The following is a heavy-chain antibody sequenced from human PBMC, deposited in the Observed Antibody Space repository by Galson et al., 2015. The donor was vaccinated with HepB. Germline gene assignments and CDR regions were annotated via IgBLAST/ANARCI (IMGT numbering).Heavy chain of an antibody. CDR2: IIPIFGTA. J-gene: IGHJ4*02. V-gene: IGHV1-69*01. D-gene: IGHD1-7*01. CDR1: GGTFSSYA. Sequence: SCKASGGTFSSYAISWVRQAPGQGLEWMGGIIPIFGTANYAQKFQGRVTITADESTSTAYMELSSLRSEDTAVYYCAKATNWNFPRGYLEYWGQGSLVTVSS. CDR3: AKATNWNFPRGYLEY.